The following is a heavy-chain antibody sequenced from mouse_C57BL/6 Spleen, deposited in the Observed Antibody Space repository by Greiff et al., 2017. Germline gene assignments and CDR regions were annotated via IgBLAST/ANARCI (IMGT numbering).Heavy chain of an antibody. CDR2: IHPNSGST. V-gene: IGHV1-64*01. J-gene: IGHJ4*01. Sequence: QVQLQQPGAELVKPGASVKLSCKASGYTFTSYWLHWVKQRLGQGLEWIGMIHPNSGSTNYNEKFKSKATLTVDKSSSTAYMQLSSLTSEDSAVYYWAREVYAMDYWGQGTSVTVSS. CDR1: GYTFTSYW. CDR3: AREVYAMDY.